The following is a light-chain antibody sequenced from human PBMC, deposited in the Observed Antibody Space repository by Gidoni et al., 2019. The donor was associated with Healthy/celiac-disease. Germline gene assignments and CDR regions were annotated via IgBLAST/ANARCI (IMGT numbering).Light chain of an antibody. Sequence: QSPLTQPASVSGSPGQSITLSCTGTSSDVGSYNLVSWYQQHPGKAPKLMIYEVSKRPSGVSKRFSGSKSGNTASLTISGLQAEDEADYYCCSYAGSSSYVFGTGTKVTVL. CDR3: CSYAGSSSYV. CDR2: EVS. J-gene: IGLJ1*01. CDR1: SSDVGSYNL. V-gene: IGLV2-23*02.